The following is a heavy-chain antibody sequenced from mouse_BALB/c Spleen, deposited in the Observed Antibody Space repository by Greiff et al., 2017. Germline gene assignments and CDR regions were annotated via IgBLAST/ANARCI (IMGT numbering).Heavy chain of an antibody. CDR1: GFNIKDTY. V-gene: IGHV14-3*02. CDR3: ARDYGNYRAMDY. J-gene: IGHJ4*01. Sequence: VQLKESGAELVKPGASVKLSCTASGFNIKDTYMHWVKQRPEQGLEWIGRIDPANGNTKYDPKFQGKATITADTSSNTAYLQLSSLTSEDTAVYYCARDYGNYRAMDYWGQGTSVTVSS. CDR2: IDPANGNT. D-gene: IGHD2-1*01.